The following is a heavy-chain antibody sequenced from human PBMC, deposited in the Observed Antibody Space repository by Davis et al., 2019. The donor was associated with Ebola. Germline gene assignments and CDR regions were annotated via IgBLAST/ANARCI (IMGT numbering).Heavy chain of an antibody. CDR2: ISFDGGYE. CDR1: AGSDFNTYT. V-gene: IGHV3-30-3*01. Sequence: PGGSLRLSCTASAGSDFNTYTVHCVRQAPGWGLEGVAGISFDGGYERYAESVKGRFTVSRENYKSMLHLQMNSLRAEDTAVYYCARRQYALSSGYYSGNFQYAMDVWGQGTTVTVSS. CDR3: ARRQYALSSGYYSGNFQYAMDV. D-gene: IGHD3-3*01. J-gene: IGHJ6*02.